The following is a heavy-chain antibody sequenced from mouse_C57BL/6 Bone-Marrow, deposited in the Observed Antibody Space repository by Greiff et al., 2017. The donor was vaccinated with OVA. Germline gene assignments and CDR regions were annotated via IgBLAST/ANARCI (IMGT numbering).Heavy chain of an antibody. Sequence: VQLQQPGAELVKPGASVKVSCKASGYTFTSYWMHWVKQRPGQGLEWIGRIHPSDSDTNYNQKFKVKATLTVDKSSSTAYMQLSSLTSEDSAVYYCAINDYGRSYWYFDVWGTGTTVTVSS. J-gene: IGHJ1*03. CDR2: IHPSDSDT. V-gene: IGHV1-74*01. CDR3: AINDYGRSYWYFDV. D-gene: IGHD1-1*01. CDR1: GYTFTSYW.